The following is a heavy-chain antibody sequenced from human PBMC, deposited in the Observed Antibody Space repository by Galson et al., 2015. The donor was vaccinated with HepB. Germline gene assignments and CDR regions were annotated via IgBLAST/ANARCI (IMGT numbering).Heavy chain of an antibody. CDR1: GFTFSNAW. D-gene: IGHD6-13*01. CDR3: ARGGPRSSSWNYYYYGMDV. CDR2: IKSKTDGGTT. V-gene: IGHV3-15*01. Sequence: SLRLSCAASGFTFSNAWMSWVRQAPGKGLEWVGRIKSKTDGGTTDYAAPVKGRFTISRDDSKNTLYLQMSSLRSEDTAVYYCARGGPRSSSWNYYYYGMDVWGQGTTVTVSS. J-gene: IGHJ6*02.